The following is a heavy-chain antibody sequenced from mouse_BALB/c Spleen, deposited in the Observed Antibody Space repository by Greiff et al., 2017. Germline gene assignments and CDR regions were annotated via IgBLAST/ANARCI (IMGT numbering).Heavy chain of an antibody. CDR2: ISYSGST. D-gene: IGHD2-3*01. V-gene: IGHV3-2*02. J-gene: IGHJ2*01. Sequence: ESGPGLVKPSQSLSLTCTVTGYSITSDYAWNWIRQFPGNKLEWMGYISYSGSTSYNPSLKSRISITRDTSKNQFFLQLNSVTTEDTATYYCARDGYSSFDYWGQGTTLTVSS. CDR1: GYSITSDYA. CDR3: ARDGYSSFDY.